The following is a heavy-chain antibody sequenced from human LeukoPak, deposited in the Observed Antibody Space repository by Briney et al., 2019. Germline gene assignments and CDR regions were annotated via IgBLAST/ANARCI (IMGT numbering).Heavy chain of an antibody. CDR2: MNTNSVNT. J-gene: IGHJ4*02. CDR3: ARISAPGNRRLNF. Sequence: APVKVSCEAAGYTFTTYDINWVRQAAGQGLEWMGWMNTNSVNTGNEQKCQGRLTMTRNTSITTAYMKLTSLASEDTAVYFCARISAPGNRRLNFWGQGTLVTVSS. V-gene: IGHV1-8*01. D-gene: IGHD6-13*01. CDR1: GYTFTTYD.